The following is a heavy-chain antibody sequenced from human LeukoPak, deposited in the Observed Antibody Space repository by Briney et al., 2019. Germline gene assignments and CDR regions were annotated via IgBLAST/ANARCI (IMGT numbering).Heavy chain of an antibody. D-gene: IGHD2/OR15-2a*01. CDR3: ARNSTSFYFDY. V-gene: IGHV4-38-2*01. Sequence: SETLSLTCAVSGYSISITYYWGWIRQPPGKGLEWIGSIYNSGSTYYNPSLKSRVTISVDTSKNQFSLQLSSVTAADTAVYNCARNSTSFYFDYWGQGTLVTVSS. CDR1: GYSISITYY. CDR2: IYNSGST. J-gene: IGHJ4*02.